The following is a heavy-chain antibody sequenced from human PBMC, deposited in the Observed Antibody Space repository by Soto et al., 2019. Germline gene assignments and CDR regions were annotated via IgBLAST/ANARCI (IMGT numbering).Heavy chain of an antibody. CDR1: GLTFSSYW. Sequence: EVQLVESGGGLVQPGGSLRLYCAASGLTFSSYWMHWVRQGPGKGLVCVSRISSDGIGKTYADSVKGRLTISRDHAKNTLFLQMDSLLVEDTRVYYWVRAGNPKTHDIWCQRTMAAVSA. CDR2: ISSDGIGK. V-gene: IGHV3-74*03. CDR3: VRAGNPKTHDI. J-gene: IGHJ3*02.